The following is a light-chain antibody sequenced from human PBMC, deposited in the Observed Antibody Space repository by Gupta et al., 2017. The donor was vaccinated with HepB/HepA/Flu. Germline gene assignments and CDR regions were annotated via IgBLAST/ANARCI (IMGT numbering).Light chain of an antibody. CDR2: RVS. CDR3: EQGKHCPFS. J-gene: IGKJ4*01. V-gene: IGKV2-30*01. Sequence: VLTQSPLSLPVTLGQSASISCRSSQNLLFSDGNTFLDWYQQRPGQSPRRLIYRVSNRDSGVPDRFSGSGYGTDFTLNISRGEAEDFGVYYCEQGKHCPFSFGRGTXVDIK. CDR1: QNLLFSDGNTF.